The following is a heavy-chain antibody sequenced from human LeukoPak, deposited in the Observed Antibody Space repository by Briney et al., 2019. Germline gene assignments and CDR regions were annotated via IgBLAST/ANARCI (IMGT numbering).Heavy chain of an antibody. V-gene: IGHV3-30*03. CDR2: ISYDGSNK. D-gene: IGHD2-15*01. CDR3: ARDCSGDSCYRFDY. Sequence: GGSLRLSCAASGFLFSSYGMHWVRQAPSKGLEWVAVISYDGSNKYYADSVKGRFTISRDNSKNTLYMQMNSLRAEDTAVYYCARDCSGDSCYRFDYWGQGTLVTVSS. J-gene: IGHJ4*02. CDR1: GFLFSSYG.